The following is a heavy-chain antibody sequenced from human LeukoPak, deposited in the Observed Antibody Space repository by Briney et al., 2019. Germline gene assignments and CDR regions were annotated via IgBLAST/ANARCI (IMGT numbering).Heavy chain of an antibody. CDR1: GFTFSSYG. D-gene: IGHD3-10*02. CDR2: IRYDGSNK. V-gene: IGHV3-30*02. CDR3: AKDMFGELSNFDY. Sequence: GGSLRLSCAASGFTFSSYGMHWVRQAPGKGLEWVAFIRYDGSNKYYADSVKGRFTISRDNSKNTLYLQMNSLRAEDTAVYYCAKDMFGELSNFDYWGQGTLATVSS. J-gene: IGHJ4*02.